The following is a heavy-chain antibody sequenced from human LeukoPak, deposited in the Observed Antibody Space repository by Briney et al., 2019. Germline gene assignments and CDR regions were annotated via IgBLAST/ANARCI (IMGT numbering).Heavy chain of an antibody. V-gene: IGHV3-15*01. CDR3: TSSIAASRSTPY. CDR1: EFTFSNAW. J-gene: IGHJ4*02. Sequence: GGSLRLSCAVSEFTFSNAWMSWVRQAPGKGLEWVDRIKSKTDGGTIDYAAPVKGRFTISRDDSKNTLYLQMNSLKTEDTAVYYCTSSIAASRSTPYWGQGTLVTVSS. CDR2: IKSKTDGGTI. D-gene: IGHD6-13*01.